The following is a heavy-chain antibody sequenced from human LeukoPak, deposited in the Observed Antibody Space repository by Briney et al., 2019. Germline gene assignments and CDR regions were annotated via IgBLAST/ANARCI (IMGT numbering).Heavy chain of an antibody. D-gene: IGHD4-23*01. J-gene: IGHJ3*01. CDR3: AKLRGGTRGDAFDF. CDR2: ISGSGGSR. Sequence: PGGSLRLSCAASGFTFDDYGMSWVRQAPGKGLEWVSSISGSGGSRYYADSGKGRFTISRDNSKNTLYLQMNSLRAEDTAVYYCAKLRGGTRGDAFDFWGRGTMVTVSS. CDR1: GFTFDDYG. V-gene: IGHV3-23*01.